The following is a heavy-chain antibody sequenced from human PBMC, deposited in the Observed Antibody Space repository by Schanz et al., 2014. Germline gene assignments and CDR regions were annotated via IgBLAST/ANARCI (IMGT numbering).Heavy chain of an antibody. CDR2: IASGGSHT. J-gene: IGHJ3*01. Sequence: VQLVESGGGLVKPGGSLRLSCAASGITFSDYAMSWVRQAPGKGLEWVSTIASGGSHTFYADSVTGRFTISGDNSKNTLFLQMNSLRAEDTAVYFCARDGGRDGYNLAFDVWGQGTLVTVSS. V-gene: IGHV3-23*04. CDR1: GITFSDYA. CDR3: ARDGGRDGYNLAFDV. D-gene: IGHD5-12*01.